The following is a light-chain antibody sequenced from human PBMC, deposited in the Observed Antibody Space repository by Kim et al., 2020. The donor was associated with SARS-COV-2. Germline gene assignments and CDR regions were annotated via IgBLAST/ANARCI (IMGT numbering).Light chain of an antibody. Sequence: LSPRERANLACRASQSVRRFFTWHQPKPGQAPKPLISDASNRATGIPARFSGSGSGTDFPLTSRSLEPEDFGVYYCQQRINWNLYTCGQGPKREI. CDR1: QSVRRF. CDR2: DAS. J-gene: IGKJ2*01. V-gene: IGKV3-11*01. CDR3: QQRINWNLYT.